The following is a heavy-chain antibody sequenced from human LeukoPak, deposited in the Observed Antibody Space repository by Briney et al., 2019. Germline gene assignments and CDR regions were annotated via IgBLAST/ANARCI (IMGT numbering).Heavy chain of an antibody. CDR2: INPSGGST. CDR3: ARDGGATGLIIDY. CDR1: GYTFTSYY. Sequence: ASVKVSCKASGYTFTSYYMHWVRQAPGQGLEWMGIINPSGGSTSYAQKFQGRVTMTRNMSTSTVYMELSSLRSEDTAVYYCARDGGATGLIIDYWGQGTLVTVSS. V-gene: IGHV1-46*01. J-gene: IGHJ4*02. D-gene: IGHD1-14*01.